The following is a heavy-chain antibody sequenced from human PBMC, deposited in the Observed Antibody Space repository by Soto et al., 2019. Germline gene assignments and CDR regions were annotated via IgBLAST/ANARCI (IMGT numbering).Heavy chain of an antibody. Sequence: SETLSLTCTVSGGSISSYYWSWIRQPPGKGLEWIGYIYYSGSTNYNPSLKSRVTISVDTSKNQFSLKLSSVTAADTAVYYCARGNYDFWSGPDDYYYYYGMDVWGQGTTVTAP. J-gene: IGHJ6*02. CDR3: ARGNYDFWSGPDDYYYYYGMDV. CDR1: GGSISSYY. CDR2: IYYSGST. V-gene: IGHV4-59*01. D-gene: IGHD3-3*01.